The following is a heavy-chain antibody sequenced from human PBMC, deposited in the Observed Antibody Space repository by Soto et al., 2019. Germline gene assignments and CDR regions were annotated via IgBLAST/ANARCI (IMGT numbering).Heavy chain of an antibody. Sequence: EVQLVESGGGLVQPGGSLRLSCAASGFTLSNYGMHWVRQSPGRGLVWVSRINSDGSDTWYAGSVKGRFTISRDNATNTLYLQMSSRRADDTAVYYCARDRPDALPITDHPMFDIWGQGTLVTVSS. CDR3: ARDRPDALPITDHPMFDI. D-gene: IGHD2-2*01. CDR1: GFTLSNYG. J-gene: IGHJ4*02. CDR2: INSDGSDT. V-gene: IGHV3-74*01.